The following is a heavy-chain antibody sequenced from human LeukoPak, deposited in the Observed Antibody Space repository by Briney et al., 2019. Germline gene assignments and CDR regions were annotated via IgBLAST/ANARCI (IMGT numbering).Heavy chain of an antibody. D-gene: IGHD3-22*01. Sequence: GGSLRLSCAASGFTFSSYSMNWVRQAPGKGLEWVSSISSSSSYIYYADSVKGRFTISRDNAKNSLYLQMNSLRAEDTAVYYCARELYYYDSSGYYYPLFDYWGQGTLVTVSS. CDR3: ARELYYYDSSGYYYPLFDY. J-gene: IGHJ4*02. CDR1: GFTFSSYS. CDR2: ISSSSSYI. V-gene: IGHV3-21*01.